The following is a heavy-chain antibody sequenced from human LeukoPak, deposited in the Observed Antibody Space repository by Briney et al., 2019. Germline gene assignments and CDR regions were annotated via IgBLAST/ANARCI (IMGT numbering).Heavy chain of an antibody. CDR1: GVSINNGSYY. CDR3: ARESAATFDI. V-gene: IGHV4-39*07. D-gene: IGHD6-13*01. Sequence: PSETLSLTCTVSGVSINNGSYYWSWIRQPPGKGLEWIGEINHSGSTNYNPSLKSRVTISVDTSKNQFSLKLSSVTAADTAVYYCARESAATFDIWGQGTMVTVSS. CDR2: INHSGST. J-gene: IGHJ3*02.